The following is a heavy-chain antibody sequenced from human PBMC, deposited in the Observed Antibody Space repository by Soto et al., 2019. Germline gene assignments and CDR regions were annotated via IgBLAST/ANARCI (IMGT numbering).Heavy chain of an antibody. J-gene: IGHJ6*03. Sequence: GGSLRLSCAASGFTVSSNYMSWVRQAPGKGLEWVSVIYSGGSTDYTDSAKGRITIARHNTKNTLNLQMNSLRAPDTDVYDCARGAAADYYYFYMDVWGKGTMVTVSS. D-gene: IGHD6-25*01. CDR2: IYSGGST. CDR1: GFTVSSNY. V-gene: IGHV3-53*04. CDR3: ARGAAADYYYFYMDV.